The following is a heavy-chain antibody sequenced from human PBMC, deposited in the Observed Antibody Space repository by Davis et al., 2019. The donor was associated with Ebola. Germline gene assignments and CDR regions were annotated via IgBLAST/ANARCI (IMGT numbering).Heavy chain of an antibody. CDR2: ISSSSSYI. D-gene: IGHD3-3*01. Sequence: GESLKISCASSGFTFNSYAMTWVRQAPGKGLEWVSSISSSSSYIYYADSVKGRFTISRDNAKNSLHLQMKSLRAEDTAVYYCARDGALEYYDFWSGYFDYWGQGTLVTVSS. CDR1: GFTFNSYA. CDR3: ARDGALEYYDFWSGYFDY. V-gene: IGHV3-21*01. J-gene: IGHJ4*02.